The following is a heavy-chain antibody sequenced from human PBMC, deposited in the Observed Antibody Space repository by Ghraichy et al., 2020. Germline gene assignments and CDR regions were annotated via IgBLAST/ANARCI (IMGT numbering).Heavy chain of an antibody. CDR3: AKDEYRPYYYGSGSYSLGLDY. J-gene: IGHJ4*02. CDR2: IRYDGSNK. CDR1: GFTFSSYG. V-gene: IGHV3-30*02. D-gene: IGHD3-10*01. Sequence: GGSLRLSCAASGFTFSSYGMHWVRQAPGKGLEWVAFIRYDGSNKYYADSVKGRFTISRDNSKNTLYLQMNSLRAEDTAVYYCAKDEYRPYYYGSGSYSLGLDYWGQGTLVTVSS.